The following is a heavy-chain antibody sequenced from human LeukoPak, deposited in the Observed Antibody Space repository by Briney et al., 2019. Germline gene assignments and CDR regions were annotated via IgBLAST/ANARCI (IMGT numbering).Heavy chain of an antibody. Sequence: GIXWVRXAPGQGLEWMGWISAYNGNTNYAQKLQGRVTMTTDTSTSTAYMELSSLRSEDTAVYYCARYYYDSSGYLDYWGQGTLVTVSS. CDR2: ISAYNGNT. V-gene: IGHV1-18*01. CDR3: ARYYYDSSGYLDY. CDR1: G. D-gene: IGHD3-22*01. J-gene: IGHJ4*02.